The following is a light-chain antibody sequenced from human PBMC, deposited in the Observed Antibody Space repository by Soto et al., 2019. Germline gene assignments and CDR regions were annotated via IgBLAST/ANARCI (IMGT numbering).Light chain of an antibody. CDR1: GSDVGAYNY. J-gene: IGLJ1*01. CDR3: SSYTASATHV. V-gene: IGLV2-14*03. CDR2: GVS. Sequence: QSVLTQPASVSGSPGQSITISCTGTGSDVGAYNYVSWYQQQPGKAPKLLIYGVSNRPSGVCDRFSGSKSGNTASLPISGLRADDEADYYCSSYTASATHVFGTGTKLTVL.